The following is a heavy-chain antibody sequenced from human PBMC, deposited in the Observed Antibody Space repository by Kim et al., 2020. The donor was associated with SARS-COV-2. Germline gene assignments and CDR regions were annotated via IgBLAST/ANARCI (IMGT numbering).Heavy chain of an antibody. V-gene: IGHV1-18*01. J-gene: IGHJ4*02. Sequence: YAQKLQGRVTMTTDTSTSTAYMELRSLRSDDTAVYYCAGVASSGWYSFDYWGQGTLVTVSS. CDR3: AGVASSGWYSFDY. D-gene: IGHD6-19*01.